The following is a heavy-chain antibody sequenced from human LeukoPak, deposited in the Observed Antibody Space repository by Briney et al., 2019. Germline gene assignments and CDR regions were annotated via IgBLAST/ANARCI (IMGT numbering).Heavy chain of an antibody. CDR2: LDPEDGET. CDR3: ATAHLPLRFLEWFTSMDV. V-gene: IGHV1-24*01. J-gene: IGHJ6*02. CDR1: GYTLTELS. Sequence: ASVKVSCKVSGYTLTELSMHWARQAPGKGLEWMGGLDPEDGETIYAQKFQGRVTMTEDTSTDTAYMELSSLRSEDTAVYYCATAHLPLRFLEWFTSMDVWGQGTTVTVSS. D-gene: IGHD3-3*01.